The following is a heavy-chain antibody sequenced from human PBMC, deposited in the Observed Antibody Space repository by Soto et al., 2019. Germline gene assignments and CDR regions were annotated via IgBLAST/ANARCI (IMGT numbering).Heavy chain of an antibody. CDR2: IHYSGTT. V-gene: IGHV4-59*01. CDR3: ARYNSYAIDY. Sequence: SETLSLTCTVSGTSISSYYWSWIRQPPGKGLEWIANIHYSGTTNYNPSLASRVTLSVDTSKNQFSLKMTSVTAADRAMYFCARYNSYAIDYWGRGTLVTVYS. D-gene: IGHD2-8*01. CDR1: GTSISSYY. J-gene: IGHJ4*02.